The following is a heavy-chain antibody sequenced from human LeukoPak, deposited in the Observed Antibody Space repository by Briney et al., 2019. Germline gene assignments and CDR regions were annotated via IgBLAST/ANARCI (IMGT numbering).Heavy chain of an antibody. CDR1: GFTFSSYA. Sequence: GGSLRLSRAASGFTFSSYAMHWVRQAPGKGLEWVAVISYDGSNKYYADSVKGRFTISRDNSKNTLYLQMNSLRAEDTAVYYCARGDYYDSSGYPQYYYYYGMDVWGQGTTVTVSS. J-gene: IGHJ6*02. CDR2: ISYDGSNK. V-gene: IGHV3-30-3*01. CDR3: ARGDYYDSSGYPQYYYYYGMDV. D-gene: IGHD3-22*01.